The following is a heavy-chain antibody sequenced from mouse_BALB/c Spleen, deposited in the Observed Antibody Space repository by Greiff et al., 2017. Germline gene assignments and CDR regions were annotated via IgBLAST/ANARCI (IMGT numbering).Heavy chain of an antibody. CDR3: ARYGNHAMDY. J-gene: IGHJ4*01. CDR1: GFNIKDYY. D-gene: IGHD2-1*01. CDR2: IDPENGDT. V-gene: IGHV14-1*01. Sequence: VQLQQSGAELVKPGASVKLSCTASGFNIKDYYMHWVKQRPEQGLEWIGWIDPENGDTEYAPKFQGKATMTADTSSNTAYLQLSSLTSEDTAVYYCARYGNHAMDYWGQGTSVTVSS.